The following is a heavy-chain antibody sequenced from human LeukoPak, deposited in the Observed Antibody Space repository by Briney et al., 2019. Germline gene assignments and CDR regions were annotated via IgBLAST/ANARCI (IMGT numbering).Heavy chain of an antibody. CDR3: AKGGISGAGGIGY. CDR2: IPASGANT. V-gene: IGHV3-23*01. Sequence: AGGSLRLSCAASGFSFSTMAMSWVRQAPGKGLEWVSSIPASGANTNYVDSVKGRFSISRDNFKSTLYLQMNSLRAEDTAVYFCAKGGISGAGGIGYWGQGTLVTVSS. D-gene: IGHD6-13*01. J-gene: IGHJ4*02. CDR1: GFSFSTMA.